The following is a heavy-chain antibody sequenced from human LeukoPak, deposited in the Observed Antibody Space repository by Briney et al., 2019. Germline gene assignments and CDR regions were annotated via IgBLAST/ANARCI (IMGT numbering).Heavy chain of an antibody. CDR3: ARDRELGPSDAFDI. CDR2: ISYDGSNK. V-gene: IGHV3-30-3*01. J-gene: IGHJ3*02. CDR1: GFTFSSYA. Sequence: AGGSLRLSCAASGFTFSSYAMHWVRQAPGKGLEWVAVISYDGSNKYYADSVKGRFTISRDNSKNTLYLQMNSLRAEDTAVYYCARDRELGPSDAFDIWGQGTMVTVSS. D-gene: IGHD1-26*01.